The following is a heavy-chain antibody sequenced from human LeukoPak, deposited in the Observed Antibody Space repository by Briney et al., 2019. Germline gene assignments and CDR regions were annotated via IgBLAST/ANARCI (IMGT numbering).Heavy chain of an antibody. D-gene: IGHD6-13*01. CDR1: GFTFSSYA. V-gene: IGHV3-30*04. Sequence: GGPLRLSCAASGFTFSSYAMHWVRQAPGKGLEWVAVISYDGSNKYYADSVKGRFTISRDNSKNTLYLQMNSLRAEDTAVYYCARESVGIAAAGRGPFDYWGQGTLVTVSS. CDR3: ARESVGIAAAGRGPFDY. J-gene: IGHJ4*02. CDR2: ISYDGSNK.